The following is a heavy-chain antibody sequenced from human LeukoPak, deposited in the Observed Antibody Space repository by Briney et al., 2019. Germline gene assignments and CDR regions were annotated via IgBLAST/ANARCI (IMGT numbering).Heavy chain of an antibody. D-gene: IGHD4-23*01. CDR2: IYYSGST. CDR3: ARDRWSLGY. Sequence: PSETLSLTCTVSGGSISSYYWSWIRQPPGKGLEWLGYIYYSGSTNYNPSLKSRVTISVDTSKNQFSLKLSSVTAADTAVYYCARDRWSLGYWGQGTLVTVSS. V-gene: IGHV4-59*01. J-gene: IGHJ4*02. CDR1: GGSISSYY.